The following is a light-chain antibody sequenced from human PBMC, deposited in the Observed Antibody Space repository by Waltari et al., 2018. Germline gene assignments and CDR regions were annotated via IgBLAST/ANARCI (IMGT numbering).Light chain of an antibody. CDR3: FSYAGNNNYV. V-gene: IGLV2-11*01. CDR2: DFT. Sequence: QSALTQPRSVSGSPGPSVTVPCTGTASDVGGYNYFLGYQQPPGKAPKLLIYDFTERPSGVPDRFFGSKSGNTASLTISGLQAEDEADYYCFSYAGNNNYVFGTGTKVTAL. J-gene: IGLJ1*01. CDR1: ASDVGGYNY.